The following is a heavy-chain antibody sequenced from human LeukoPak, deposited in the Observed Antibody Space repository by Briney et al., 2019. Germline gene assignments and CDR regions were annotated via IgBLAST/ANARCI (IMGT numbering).Heavy chain of an antibody. Sequence: PGGSLRLSCAASGFTFSSYGMSWVRQAPGKGLEWVSGISGSGGSTYYADSVKGRFTISRDNSKNTLYLQMNSLRAEDTAVYYCAKDRVRYCSSTSCEYFDYWGQGTLVTVSS. J-gene: IGHJ4*02. CDR3: AKDRVRYCSSTSCEYFDY. CDR2: ISGSGGST. D-gene: IGHD2-2*01. CDR1: GFTFSSYG. V-gene: IGHV3-23*01.